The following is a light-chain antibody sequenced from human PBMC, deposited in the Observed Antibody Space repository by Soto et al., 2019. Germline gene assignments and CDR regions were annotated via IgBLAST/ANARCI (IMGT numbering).Light chain of an antibody. CDR1: QSISSW. Sequence: DIQMTQSPSTLSASVVDRVTITCRASQSISSWLAWYQQKPGKAPKLLIYKASSLKSGVPSRFSGSGSGTEFTLTISSLQPDDFATYYCQQYKPYWTFGQGTKVEIK. J-gene: IGKJ1*01. V-gene: IGKV1-5*03. CDR2: KAS. CDR3: QQYKPYWT.